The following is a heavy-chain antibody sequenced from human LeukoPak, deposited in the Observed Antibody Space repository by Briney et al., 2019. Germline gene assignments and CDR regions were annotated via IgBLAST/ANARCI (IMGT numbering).Heavy chain of an antibody. CDR3: AKASVGHCSGAFCYHFDS. CDR2: ISGDNPGT. J-gene: IGHJ4*02. D-gene: IGHD2-15*01. V-gene: IGHV3-23*01. Sequence: GSLRLSCEASGFTFSTYAMSWVRQTPGKGLEWVAAISGDNPGTYHASSVRGRFTISRDNSKYTVHLQMNALRAEDAAIYYCAKASVGHCSGAFCYHFDSWGQGTLVTVSS. CDR1: GFTFSTYA.